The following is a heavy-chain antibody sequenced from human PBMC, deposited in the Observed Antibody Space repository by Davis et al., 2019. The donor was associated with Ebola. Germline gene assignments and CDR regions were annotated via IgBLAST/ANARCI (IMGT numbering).Heavy chain of an antibody. Sequence: GESLKISCAASGFTFSDYYMSWIRQAPGKGLEWVSYISGGGRTIYYADSVKGRFTMSRDNAKNSLYLQMNSLRAEDTAVYYCARDLGITMVQGVPYYYYYGMDVWGQGTTVTVSS. D-gene: IGHD3-10*01. CDR1: GFTFSDYY. CDR2: ISGGGRTI. J-gene: IGHJ6*02. CDR3: ARDLGITMVQGVPYYYYYGMDV. V-gene: IGHV3-11*04.